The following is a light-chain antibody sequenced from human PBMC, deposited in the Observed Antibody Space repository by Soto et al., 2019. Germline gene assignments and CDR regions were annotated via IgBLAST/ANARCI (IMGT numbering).Light chain of an antibody. CDR2: DVN. Sequence: QSALTQPASVSGSPGQSITISCTGTSSDIGDYNYVSWYQQHPGKAPILMNFDVNYRPSGVSNRFSGSKSGNTASLTISGLQAEDEADYYCSSYTITSTVVFGGGTKLTVL. CDR1: SSDIGDYNY. V-gene: IGLV2-14*03. CDR3: SSYTITSTVV. J-gene: IGLJ2*01.